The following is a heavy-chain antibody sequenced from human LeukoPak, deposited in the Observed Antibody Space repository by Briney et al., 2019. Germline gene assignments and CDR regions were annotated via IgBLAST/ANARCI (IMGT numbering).Heavy chain of an antibody. CDR1: GGSISSYY. V-gene: IGHV4-4*07. Sequence: SETLSLTCTVSGGSISSYYWSWIRQPAGKGLEWIGRIYTSGSTNYNPSLKSRVTMSVDTSKNQFSLKLSSVTAADTAVYYCASSIAVAASDAFDIWGQGTMVTVSS. CDR2: IYTSGST. CDR3: ASSIAVAASDAFDI. D-gene: IGHD6-19*01. J-gene: IGHJ3*02.